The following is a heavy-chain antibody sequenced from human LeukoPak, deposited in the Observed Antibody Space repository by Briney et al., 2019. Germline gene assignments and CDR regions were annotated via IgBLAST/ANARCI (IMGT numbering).Heavy chain of an antibody. Sequence: ASVKVSCKASGGPFINYAISWVRQAPGQGLEWMGGIIPIFDTADYAQNFQGRLTITADESTSTAYMELSSLRAEDTAMYYCARGIAVAVHDAFDIWGQGTMVTVSS. CDR2: IIPIFDTA. CDR3: ARGIAVAVHDAFDI. J-gene: IGHJ3*02. V-gene: IGHV1-69*13. D-gene: IGHD6-19*01. CDR1: GGPFINYA.